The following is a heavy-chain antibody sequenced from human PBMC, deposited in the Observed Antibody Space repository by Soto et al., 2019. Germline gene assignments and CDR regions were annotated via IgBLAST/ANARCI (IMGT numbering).Heavy chain of an antibody. CDR2: IIPILGIA. Sequence: SVKVSCKASGGTFSSYTISWVRQAPGQGLEWMGRIIPILGIANYAQKFQGRVTITADKSTSTAYMELSSLRSEDTAVYYCARVEGGIAAADFDYWGQGTLVTVSS. CDR3: ARVEGGIAAADFDY. CDR1: GGTFSSYT. D-gene: IGHD6-13*01. V-gene: IGHV1-69*02. J-gene: IGHJ4*02.